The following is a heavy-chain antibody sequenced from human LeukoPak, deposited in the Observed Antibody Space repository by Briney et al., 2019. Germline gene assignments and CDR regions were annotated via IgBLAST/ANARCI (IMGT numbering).Heavy chain of an antibody. CDR3: ATTPRTNNH. CDR1: GFTFSSYE. CDR2: IKEDGSEK. J-gene: IGHJ5*02. V-gene: IGHV3-7*01. Sequence: GGSLRLSCAASGFTFSSYEMNWVRQAPGKGLEWVADIKEDGSEKYYVDSVKGRFTISRDNAKNSLYLQMNTLRAEDTAVYYCATTPRTNNHWGQGTLVTVSS. D-gene: IGHD1-14*01.